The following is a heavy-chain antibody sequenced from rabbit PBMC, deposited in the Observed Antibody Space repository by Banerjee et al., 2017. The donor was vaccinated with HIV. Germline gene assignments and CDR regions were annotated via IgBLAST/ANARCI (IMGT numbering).Heavy chain of an antibody. CDR2: IVPDSAGT. Sequence: QEQLAVSGGGLATPGGILTLNCTASGTDISNYSISWVRQAPGKGLVWIACIVPDSAGTDYASWAKGRFSISKTSSTTVTLQMTSLTAADTATYFCARDLAGVIGWNFNLWGPGTLVTVS. D-gene: IGHD4-1*01. V-gene: IGHV1S45*01. J-gene: IGHJ4*01. CDR1: GTDISNYS. CDR3: ARDLAGVIGWNFNL.